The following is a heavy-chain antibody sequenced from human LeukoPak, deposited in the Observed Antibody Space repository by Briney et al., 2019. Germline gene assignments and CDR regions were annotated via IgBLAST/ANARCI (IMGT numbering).Heavy chain of an antibody. CDR3: TTDEWA. V-gene: IGHV3-15*01. CDR1: GFTFSTAW. J-gene: IGHJ5*02. Sequence: GGSLRLSCAASGFTFSTAWMSWVRQAPGKGLEWVGHIKRKTNGGTTDYAAPVRGRFTISRDDSTNTLYLQMSSLMTEDTAVYYCTTDEWAWGQGTLVTVSS. CDR2: IKRKTNGGTT. D-gene: IGHD2-8*01.